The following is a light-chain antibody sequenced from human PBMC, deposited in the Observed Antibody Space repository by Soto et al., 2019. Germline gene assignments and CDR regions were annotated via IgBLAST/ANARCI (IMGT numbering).Light chain of an antibody. J-gene: IGLJ2*01. CDR3: NSFAGSAHVV. V-gene: IGLV2-8*01. CDR2: DVS. Sequence: QSALAQPPSASGSPGQSVTISCTGTSSDVGAYNYVSGYQQHRGKAPKLIIYDVSQRPSGIPDRFSGSKSGNTASLTVSGLQAEDEAVYYCNSFAGSAHVVFGGGTQLTVL. CDR1: SSDVGAYNY.